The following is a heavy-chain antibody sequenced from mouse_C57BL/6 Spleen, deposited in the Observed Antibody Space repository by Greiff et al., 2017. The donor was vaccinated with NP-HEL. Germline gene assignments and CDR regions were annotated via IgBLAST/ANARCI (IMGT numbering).Heavy chain of an antibody. J-gene: IGHJ4*01. Sequence: QVQLQQPGAELVKPGASVKMSCKASGYTFTSYWITWVKQRPGQGLEWIGDIYPGSGSTNYNEKFKSKATLTVDTSSSTAYMQLSSLTSEDSAVYYCARSTMVTTECLYYAMDYWGQGTSVTVSS. CDR1: GYTFTSYW. V-gene: IGHV1-55*01. CDR3: ARSTMVTTECLYYAMDY. D-gene: IGHD2-2*01. CDR2: IYPGSGST.